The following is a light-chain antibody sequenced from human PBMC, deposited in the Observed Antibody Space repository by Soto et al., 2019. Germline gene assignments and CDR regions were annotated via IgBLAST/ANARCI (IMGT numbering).Light chain of an antibody. CDR1: PRVGSN. J-gene: IGKJ4*01. CDR3: QQFSSYPLT. V-gene: IGKV3-15*01. Sequence: IVSSQSPATLSVSPGARATLSCRARPRVGSNIAWYQQKPGPAPRLLISGASKGATGISASLSGGGSGTKDTLTIISLQSDDVAVYYCQQFSSYPLTFGGGTKVDIK. CDR2: GAS.